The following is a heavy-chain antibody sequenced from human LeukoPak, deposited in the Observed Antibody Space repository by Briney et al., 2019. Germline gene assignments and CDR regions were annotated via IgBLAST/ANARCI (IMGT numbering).Heavy chain of an antibody. CDR1: GFTFSSYG. CDR3: AKESTGTTSSHYFDY. Sequence: PVGSLRLSCAASGFTFSSYGMHWVRQAPGKGLEWVAVISYDGSNKYYADSVKSGFTISRDNSKNTLYLQMNSLRAEDTAVYYCAKESTGTTSSHYFDYWGQGTLVTVSS. CDR2: ISYDGSNK. V-gene: IGHV3-30*18. D-gene: IGHD1-1*01. J-gene: IGHJ4*02.